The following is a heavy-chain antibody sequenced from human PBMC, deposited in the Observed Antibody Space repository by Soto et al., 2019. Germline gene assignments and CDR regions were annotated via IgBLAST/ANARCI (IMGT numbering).Heavy chain of an antibody. V-gene: IGHV1-3*01. CDR3: ARVEGYCISTSCYEWDPYFDY. J-gene: IGHJ4*02. CDR1: GYTFTSFA. CDR2: INAGNGNT. Sequence: GASVKVSCKASGYTFTSFAMHWVRQAPGQRLEWMGWINAGNGNTKYSQKFQGRVTITRDTSASTAYMELSSLRSEDTAVYYCARVEGYCISTSCYEWDPYFDYWGQGTLVTVSS. D-gene: IGHD2-2*01.